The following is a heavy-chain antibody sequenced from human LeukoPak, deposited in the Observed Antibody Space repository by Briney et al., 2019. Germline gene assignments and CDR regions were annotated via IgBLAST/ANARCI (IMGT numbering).Heavy chain of an antibody. CDR1: GFTFSSYA. D-gene: IGHD1-26*01. Sequence: PGGSLRLSCAASGFTFSSYAMSWVRQAPGKGLEWVSAISGSGGSTYYADSVKGRFTISRDNAKNTLSLQMNSLRAEDTGLYYCARADGSHYGLKDYWGQGTLVTVSS. CDR2: ISGSGGST. V-gene: IGHV3-23*01. J-gene: IGHJ4*02. CDR3: ARADGSHYGLKDY.